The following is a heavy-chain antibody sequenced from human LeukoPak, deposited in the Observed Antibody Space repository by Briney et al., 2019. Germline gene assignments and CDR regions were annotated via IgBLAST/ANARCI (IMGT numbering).Heavy chain of an antibody. J-gene: IGHJ4*02. CDR1: GDSISSSSYY. V-gene: IGHV4-39*01. D-gene: IGHD3-22*01. CDR2: IYYSGST. CDR3: ASSHYYYDSSGYYQPPPLFDY. Sequence: PSETLSFTCTVSGDSISSSSYYWGWIRQPPGKGLEWIGGIYYSGSTYYNPSLKSRVTISVDTSKNQFSLKLSSVTAADTAVYYCASSHYYYDSSGYYQPPPLFDYWGQGTLVTVSS.